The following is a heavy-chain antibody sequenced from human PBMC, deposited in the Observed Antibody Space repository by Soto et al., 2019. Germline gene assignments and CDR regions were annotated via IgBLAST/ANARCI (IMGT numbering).Heavy chain of an antibody. CDR1: GGTFSSYA. V-gene: IGHV1-69*12. Sequence: QVQLVQSGAEVKKPGSSVKVSCKASGGTFSSYAISWVRQAPGQGLEWMGGIIPIFGTANYAQKFQGRVTITADESTSTAYMELSSLRSEDTAVYYCARDRISPRGPERVVVVAATPTNWSQGTLVTVSS. J-gene: IGHJ4*02. D-gene: IGHD2-15*01. CDR2: IIPIFGTA. CDR3: ARDRISPRGPERVVVVAATPTN.